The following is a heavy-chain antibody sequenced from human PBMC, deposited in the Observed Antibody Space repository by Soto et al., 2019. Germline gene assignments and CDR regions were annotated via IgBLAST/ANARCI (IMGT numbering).Heavy chain of an antibody. D-gene: IGHD3-3*01. CDR3: ATVATSLRFLEWLSPPLFDY. V-gene: IGHV1-24*01. CDR2: FDPEDGET. Sequence: ASVKVSCKVSGYTLTELSMHWVRQAPGKGLEWMGGFDPEDGETIYAQKFQGRVTMTEDTSTDTAYMELSSLRSEDTAVYYCATVATSLRFLEWLSPPLFDYWGQETLVTVSS. CDR1: GYTLTELS. J-gene: IGHJ4*02.